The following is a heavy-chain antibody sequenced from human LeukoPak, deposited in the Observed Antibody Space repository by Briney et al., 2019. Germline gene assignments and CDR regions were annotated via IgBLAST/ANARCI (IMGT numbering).Heavy chain of an antibody. V-gene: IGHV3-48*03. Sequence: PGGSLRLSCAASGFTFSSYEMNWVRQAPGKGLEWVSYINSGGDTIYYADSVKGRFTISRDNAKNSLYLQMNSLRAEDTAVYYCARWIAARPDNWFDPWGQGTLVTVSS. CDR3: ARWIAARPDNWFDP. CDR2: INSGGDTI. CDR1: GFTFSSYE. J-gene: IGHJ5*02. D-gene: IGHD6-6*01.